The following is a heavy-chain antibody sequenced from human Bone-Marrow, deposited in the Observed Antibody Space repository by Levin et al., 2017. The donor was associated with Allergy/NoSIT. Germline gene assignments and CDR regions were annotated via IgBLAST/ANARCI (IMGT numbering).Heavy chain of an antibody. V-gene: IGHV3-21*01. CDR3: ARGGDGVPAAIDAANYYYGMDV. CDR1: GFTFSSYS. D-gene: IGHD2-2*02. Sequence: GGSLRLSCAASGFTFSSYSMNWVRQAPGKGLEWVSSISSSSSYIYYADSVKGRFTISRDNAKNSLYLQMNSLRAEDTAVYYCARGGDGVPAAIDAANYYYGMDVWGQGTTVTVSS. J-gene: IGHJ6*02. CDR2: ISSSSSYI.